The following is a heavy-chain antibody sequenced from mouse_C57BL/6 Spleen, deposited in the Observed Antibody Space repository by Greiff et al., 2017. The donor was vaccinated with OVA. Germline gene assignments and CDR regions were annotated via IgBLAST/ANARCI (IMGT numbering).Heavy chain of an antibody. Sequence: VQLQQSGPELVKPGASVKISCKASGYAFSSSWMNWVKQRPGKGLEWIGRIYPGDGDTNYNGKFKGKATLTADKSSSTAYMQLSSLTSEDSAVYFCASYYYDYDERDYWGQGTTLTVSS. CDR2: IYPGDGDT. V-gene: IGHV1-82*01. J-gene: IGHJ2*01. CDR3: ASYYYDYDERDY. D-gene: IGHD2-4*01. CDR1: GYAFSSSW.